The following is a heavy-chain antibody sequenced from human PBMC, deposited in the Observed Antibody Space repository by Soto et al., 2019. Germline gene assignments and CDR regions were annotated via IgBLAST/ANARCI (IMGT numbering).Heavy chain of an antibody. CDR1: GFTFSSYS. CDR2: ISSSSSYI. V-gene: IGHV3-21*01. Sequence: EVQLVESGGGLVKPGGSLRLSCAASGFTFSSYSMNWVRQAPGKGLEWVSSISSSSSYIYYADSVKGRFTISRDNAKNSLYLQMNSLRAEDTAVYYCARDLAVGYDFWSLELPFDYWGQGTLVTVSS. CDR3: ARDLAVGYDFWSLELPFDY. D-gene: IGHD3-3*01. J-gene: IGHJ4*02.